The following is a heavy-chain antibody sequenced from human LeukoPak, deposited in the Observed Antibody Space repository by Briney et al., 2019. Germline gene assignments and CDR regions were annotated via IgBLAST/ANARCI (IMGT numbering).Heavy chain of an antibody. Sequence: SVKVSCKASGGSFSSYAISWVRQAPGQGLEWMGRIIPILGIANYAQKFQGRVTITADKSTSTAYMELSSLRSEDTAVYYCAREAAGTWAGNWLDPWGRGTLVTVSS. D-gene: IGHD6-13*01. J-gene: IGHJ5*02. CDR1: GGSFSSYA. V-gene: IGHV1-69*04. CDR2: IIPILGIA. CDR3: AREAAGTWAGNWLDP.